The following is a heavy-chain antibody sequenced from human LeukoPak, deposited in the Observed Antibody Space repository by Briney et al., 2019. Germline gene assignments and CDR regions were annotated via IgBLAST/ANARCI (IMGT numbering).Heavy chain of an antibody. V-gene: IGHV4-34*01. D-gene: IGHD1-26*01. Sequence: PSETPSLTCAVYGGSFSGYYWSWIRQPPGKGLEWIGEINHSGSTNYNPSLKSRVTISVDTSKNQFSLKLSSVTAADTAVYYCARVGATYYFDYWGQGTLVTVSS. CDR2: INHSGST. CDR1: GGSFSGYY. J-gene: IGHJ4*02. CDR3: ARVGATYYFDY.